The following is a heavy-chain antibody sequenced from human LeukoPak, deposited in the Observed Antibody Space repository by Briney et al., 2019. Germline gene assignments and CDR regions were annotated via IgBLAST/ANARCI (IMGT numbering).Heavy chain of an antibody. CDR2: IYYSGST. CDR1: GGSISSYY. Sequence: VKPSETLSLTCAVSGGSISSYYWNWIRQPPEKGLEWIGYIYYSGSTNYNPSLKSRVTISIDTSKNQLSLQLTSVTAADTAVYYCGTDVRGLVPYYFDFWGQGTLVTVSS. V-gene: IGHV4-59*01. CDR3: GTDVRGLVPYYFDF. D-gene: IGHD3-10*02. J-gene: IGHJ4*02.